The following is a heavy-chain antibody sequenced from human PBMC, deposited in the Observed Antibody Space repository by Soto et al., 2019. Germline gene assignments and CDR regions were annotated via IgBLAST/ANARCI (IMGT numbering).Heavy chain of an antibody. D-gene: IGHD5-12*01. CDR3: ARVDRVVPRDAFDI. CDR1: GFSFSSYA. J-gene: IGHJ3*02. V-gene: IGHV3-30-3*01. Sequence: HPGGSLRLSCAASGFSFSSYAMHWVRQAPGKGLGWVAVISSDGTTKYNPDSVKGRFTISRDNSKNTLSLEMNNLRPEDTAVYYCARVDRVVPRDAFDIWGQGTMVTVSS. CDR2: ISSDGTTK.